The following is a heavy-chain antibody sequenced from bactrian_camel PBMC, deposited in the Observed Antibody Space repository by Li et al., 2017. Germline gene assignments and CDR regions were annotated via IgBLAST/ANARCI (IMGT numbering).Heavy chain of an antibody. Sequence: VQLVESGGGSVHTGGSLGLSCAASRVVLTRFCMGWFRQAPGKQREGVAFIFSGTTPTYADSVKGRLSISRDFAENTVYLQMNSLKPEDSAKYYCAALLGTGSCPRDRNDFRSWGQGTQVTV. V-gene: IGHV3S53*01. D-gene: IGHD1*01. CDR3: AALLGTGSCPRDRNDFRS. J-gene: IGHJ6*01. CDR1: RVVLTRFC. CDR2: IFSGTTP.